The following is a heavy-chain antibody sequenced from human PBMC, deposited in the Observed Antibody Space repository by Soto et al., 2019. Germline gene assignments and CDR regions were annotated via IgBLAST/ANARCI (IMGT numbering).Heavy chain of an antibody. J-gene: IGHJ5*01. Sequence: PSETLSLTCTVSGDTSTGYYWGWIRQAPGKGLEWIVHIHNSGTSTHNPSLNGRVTISIDMSKKQFSLKLTSLTSADTAVYYCARDFYDSVGYTWFDSWSQGTPVTVS. V-gene: IGHV4-59*01. CDR1: GDTSTGYY. CDR2: IHNSGTS. CDR3: ARDFYDSVGYTWFDS. D-gene: IGHD3-22*01.